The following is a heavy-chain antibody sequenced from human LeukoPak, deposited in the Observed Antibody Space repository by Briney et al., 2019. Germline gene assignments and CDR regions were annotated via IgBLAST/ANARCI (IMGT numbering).Heavy chain of an antibody. D-gene: IGHD6-19*01. CDR1: GFTFSSYS. J-gene: IGHJ4*02. V-gene: IGHV3-21*01. CDR2: ISGRSGYI. Sequence: GGSLRLSCAASGFTFSSYSMSWVRQAPGKGLEWVSSISGRSGYIYYADSVKGRFTISRDKAKNSLYLQMNTLRAEDTAVYYCASFDSSGWHYFDYWGQGTLVTVSA. CDR3: ASFDSSGWHYFDY.